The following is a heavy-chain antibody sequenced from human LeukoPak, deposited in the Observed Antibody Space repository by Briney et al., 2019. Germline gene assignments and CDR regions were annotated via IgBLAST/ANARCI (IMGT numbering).Heavy chain of an antibody. Sequence: GGSLRLSCAASGFTFSSYGMHWVRQAPGKGLEWVAFIRYDGSNKYYADSVKGRFTISRDNSKNALYLQMNSLRAEDTAVYYCAKDTAFGVVITAFDYWGQGTLVTVSS. CDR3: AKDTAFGVVITAFDY. V-gene: IGHV3-30*02. J-gene: IGHJ4*02. D-gene: IGHD3-3*01. CDR1: GFTFSSYG. CDR2: IRYDGSNK.